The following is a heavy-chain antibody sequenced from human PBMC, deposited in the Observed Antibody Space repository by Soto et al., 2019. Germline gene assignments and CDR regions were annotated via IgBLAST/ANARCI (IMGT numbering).Heavy chain of an antibody. CDR2: INPSGGYT. CDR3: ARGGGIVVVTAPYDH. D-gene: IGHD2-21*02. V-gene: IGHV1-46*01. J-gene: IGHJ4*01. CDR1: GYTFTSYY. Sequence: ASVKVSCKASGYTFTSYYMNWVRQAPGQGLEWLGIINPSGGYTTYAPRFLGRVTKTSDTSTSTVHTELGTLTSEDTAVTYSARGGGIVVVTAPYDHWG.